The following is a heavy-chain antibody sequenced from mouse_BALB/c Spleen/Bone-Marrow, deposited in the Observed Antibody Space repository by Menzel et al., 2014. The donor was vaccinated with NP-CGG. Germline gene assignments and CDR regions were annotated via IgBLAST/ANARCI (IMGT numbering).Heavy chain of an antibody. J-gene: IGHJ2*01. CDR3: ARVQLIRSKGLDY. D-gene: IGHD1-1*01. Sequence: EVKLMESGAELVKPGASVKLSCTASDFNFKDTYMHWVNQRPEQGLEWIGRIDPANGNTKYDPKLQGKSTITADTSSNTALLLISSLTSEDAAVYCCARVQLIRSKGLDYWGQGTTLTVSS. V-gene: IGHV14-3*02. CDR2: IDPANGNT. CDR1: DFNFKDTY.